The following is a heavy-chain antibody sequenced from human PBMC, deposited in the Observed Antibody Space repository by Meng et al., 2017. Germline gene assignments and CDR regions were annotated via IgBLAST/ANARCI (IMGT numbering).Heavy chain of an antibody. CDR3: AKDKHPYYYNSSGYSPGGDY. Sequence: SVKVSCKASGYTFTGYYMHWVRQAPGQGLEWMGGIIPIFGTANYAQKFQGRVTITADKSTSTAYMELSRLRSEDTAVYYCAKDKHPYYYNSSGYSPGGDYWGQGTLVTVSS. D-gene: IGHD3-22*01. CDR1: GYTFTGYY. CDR2: IIPIFGTA. J-gene: IGHJ4*02. V-gene: IGHV1-69*06.